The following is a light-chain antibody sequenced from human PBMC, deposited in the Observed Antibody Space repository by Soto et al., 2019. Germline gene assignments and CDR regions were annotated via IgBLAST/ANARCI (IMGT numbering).Light chain of an antibody. J-gene: IGLJ2*01. V-gene: IGLV2-23*02. CDR2: EVS. Sequence: QSVLTQPDSVSGSPGQSITISCIGTSSDVGSYNLVSWYQQHPGKAPKVLIYEVSERPSGVSNRFSGSKSSNTASLTISGLQAEDEAEYYCCSYAGSRTHVLFGGGTKLTVL. CDR1: SSDVGSYNL. CDR3: CSYAGSRTHVL.